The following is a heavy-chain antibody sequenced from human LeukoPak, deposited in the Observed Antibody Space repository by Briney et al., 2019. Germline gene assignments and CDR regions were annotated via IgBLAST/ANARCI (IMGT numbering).Heavy chain of an antibody. J-gene: IGHJ4*02. V-gene: IGHV3-66*04. CDR1: GFTVSSNY. D-gene: IGHD3-9*01. CDR2: IYSGGST. CDR3: AGQLRYFDWLPYFDY. Sequence: GGSLRLLCAASGFTVSSNYMSWVRQAPGKGLEWVSVIYSGGSTYYADSVKGRFTISRDNSKNTLYLQMNSLRAEDTAVYYCAGQLRYFDWLPYFDYWGQGTLVTVSS.